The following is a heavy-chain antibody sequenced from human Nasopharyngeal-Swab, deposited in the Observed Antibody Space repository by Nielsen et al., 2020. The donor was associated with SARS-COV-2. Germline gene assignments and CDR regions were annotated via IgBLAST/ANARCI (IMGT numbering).Heavy chain of an antibody. CDR3: ANLIFGDAFDI. CDR2: ISYDGSNK. Sequence: GESLKISCAASGFTFSSYGMHWVRQAPGKGLEWVAVISYDGSNKYYADSVKGRFTISRDNSKNTLYLQMNSLRAEDTAVYYCANLIFGDAFDIWGQGTTVTVSS. D-gene: IGHD3-3*01. V-gene: IGHV3-30*18. J-gene: IGHJ3*02. CDR1: GFTFSSYG.